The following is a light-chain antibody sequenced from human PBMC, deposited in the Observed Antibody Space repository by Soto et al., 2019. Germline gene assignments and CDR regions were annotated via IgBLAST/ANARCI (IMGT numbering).Light chain of an antibody. J-gene: IGKJ1*01. CDR2: GAS. CDR1: QSVSSSY. CDR3: QQYGSTPRT. Sequence: ESVLTQSPGTLSLSPGESATLSCRASQSVSSSYLAWYQQKPGQAPRLLIYGASSRATGIPDRFSGSGSGTDFTLTISRLEPEDFAVYYCQQYGSTPRTFGQGTKVDIK. V-gene: IGKV3-20*01.